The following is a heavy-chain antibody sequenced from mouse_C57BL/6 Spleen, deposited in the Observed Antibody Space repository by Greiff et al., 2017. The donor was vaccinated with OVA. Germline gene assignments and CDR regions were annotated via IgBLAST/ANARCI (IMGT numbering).Heavy chain of an antibody. D-gene: IGHD2-2*01. CDR1: GFTFTDYY. CDR2: IRNKANGYTT. CDR3: ARYYGYDEDAMDY. V-gene: IGHV7-3*01. Sequence: EVQLVESGGGLVQPGGSLSLSCAASGFTFTDYYMSWVRQPPGKALEWLGFIRNKANGYTTEYSASVKGRFTISRDNSQSILYLQMNALRAEDSATYYCARYYGYDEDAMDYWGQGTSVTVSS. J-gene: IGHJ4*01.